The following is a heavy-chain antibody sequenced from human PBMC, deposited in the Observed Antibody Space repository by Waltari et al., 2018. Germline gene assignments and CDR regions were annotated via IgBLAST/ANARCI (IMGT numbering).Heavy chain of an antibody. Sequence: QVQLVQSGAEVKKPGASVKVSCKASGYTFTGYYMHWVRQAPGQGLEWMVRSNPNSGCTNYAQKFQGRVTMTTDTSISTAYMELSMLRSDDTAVYYSARGELGTTGNWGQGTLVTVSS. D-gene: IGHD1-1*01. CDR1: GYTFTGYY. CDR2: SNPNSGCT. J-gene: IGHJ4*02. V-gene: IGHV1-2*06. CDR3: ARGELGTTGN.